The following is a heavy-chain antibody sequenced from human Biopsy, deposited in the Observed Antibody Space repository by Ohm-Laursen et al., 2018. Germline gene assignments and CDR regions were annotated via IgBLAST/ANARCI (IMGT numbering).Heavy chain of an antibody. CDR1: GITFNSDW. CDR2: IREHGNEE. D-gene: IGHD2-8*01. Sequence: LSLTCAASGITFNSDWMSWVRQAPGKGLEWVAIIREHGNEEFYVDSVKGRFTISRDNARNSVYLQMNSLRAEDTAIYYCARGNGPSAWGQGTLVTVSS. CDR3: ARGNGPSA. J-gene: IGHJ5*02. V-gene: IGHV3-7*04.